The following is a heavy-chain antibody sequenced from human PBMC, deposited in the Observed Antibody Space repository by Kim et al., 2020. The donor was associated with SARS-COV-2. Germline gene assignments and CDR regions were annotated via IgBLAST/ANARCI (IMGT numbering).Heavy chain of an antibody. Sequence: GGSLRLSCAASGFTFSSYAMHWVRQAPGKGLEWVAVISYDGSNKYYADSVKGRFTISRDNSKNTLYLQMNSLRAEDTAVYYCARDSQATDYGDYEDAFDIWGQGTMVTVSS. CDR3: ARDSQATDYGDYEDAFDI. CDR1: GFTFSSYA. J-gene: IGHJ3*02. V-gene: IGHV3-30-3*01. D-gene: IGHD4-17*01. CDR2: ISYDGSNK.